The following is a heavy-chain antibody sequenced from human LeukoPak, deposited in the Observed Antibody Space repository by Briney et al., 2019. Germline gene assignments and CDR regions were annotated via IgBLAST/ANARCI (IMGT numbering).Heavy chain of an antibody. CDR1: GASMSSYY. CDR2: IYASGIT. J-gene: IGHJ4*02. CDR3: AREYMVTIRLDY. V-gene: IGHV4-4*07. D-gene: IGHD2-21*02. Sequence: SETLSLTCGVSGASMSSYYWSWIRQPAGKGLEWIGRIYASGITNYNPSLKSRVTMSVDTSKNQFSLKLSSVTAADTAVYYCAREYMVTIRLDYWGRGTPVTVSS.